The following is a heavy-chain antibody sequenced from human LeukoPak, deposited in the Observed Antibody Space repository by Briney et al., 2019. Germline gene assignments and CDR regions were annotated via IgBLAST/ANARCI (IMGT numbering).Heavy chain of an antibody. CDR2: INPSGGST. D-gene: IGHD4-17*01. J-gene: IGHJ6*03. Sequence: ASVKVSCKASGYTFTSYYMHWVRQAPGQGLEWMGIINPSGGSTSYAQKFQGRVTMTRDMSTSTVYMELSSLRSEDTAVYYCARESQSVDGDYTGCMDVWGKGTTVTVSS. V-gene: IGHV1-46*01. CDR1: GYTFTSYY. CDR3: ARESQSVDGDYTGCMDV.